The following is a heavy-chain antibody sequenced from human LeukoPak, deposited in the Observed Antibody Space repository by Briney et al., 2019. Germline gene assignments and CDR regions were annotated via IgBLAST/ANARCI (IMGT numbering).Heavy chain of an antibody. CDR1: GGSISSYY. J-gene: IGHJ6*03. CDR2: IYYSGST. D-gene: IGHD1-26*01. Sequence: SETLSLTCAVSGGSISSYYWSWIRQPPGKGLEWIGYIYYSGSTNDNPSLKSRVTISVDTSKNQYSLKLSSVTAADTAVYYCARGEWELLRDYYYYMDVWGKGTTVTVSS. CDR3: ARGEWELLRDYYYYMDV. V-gene: IGHV4-59*01.